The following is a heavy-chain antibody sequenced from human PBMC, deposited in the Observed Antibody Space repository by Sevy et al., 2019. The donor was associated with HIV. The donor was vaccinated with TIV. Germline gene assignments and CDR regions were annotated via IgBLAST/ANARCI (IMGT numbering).Heavy chain of an antibody. CDR1: GDTLRKHA. V-gene: IGHV1-69*05. CDR2: IIPTFDTA. CDR3: ARAGENLYYSYYDY. J-gene: IGHJ4*02. D-gene: IGHD3-10*01. Sequence: ASVKVSCKASGDTLRKHAISWVRQAPGKDLEWMGGIIPTFDTANFPRKFQDRVTITTDESTSTVYMELSSLRSEDTAVYYCARAGENLYYSYYDYWGQGTLVTVSS.